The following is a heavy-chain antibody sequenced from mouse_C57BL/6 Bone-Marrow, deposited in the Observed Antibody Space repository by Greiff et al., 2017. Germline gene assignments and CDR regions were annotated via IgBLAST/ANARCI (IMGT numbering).Heavy chain of an antibody. CDR1: GYAFTNYL. CDR3: ARLDYDEGLAY. J-gene: IGHJ3*01. CDR2: INPGSGGT. Sequence: VQLQQSGAELVRPGTSVKVSCKASGYAFTNYLIEWVKQRPGQGLEWIGVINPGSGGTNYNEKFKGKATLTADKSSSTAYMQLSSLTSEDSAVYFCARLDYDEGLAYWGQGTLVTVSA. V-gene: IGHV1-54*01. D-gene: IGHD2-4*01.